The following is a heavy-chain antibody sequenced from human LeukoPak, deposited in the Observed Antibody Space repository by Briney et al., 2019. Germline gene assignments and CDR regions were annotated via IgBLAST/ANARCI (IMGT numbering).Heavy chain of an antibody. J-gene: IGHJ4*02. CDR2: IYYSGST. D-gene: IGHD2-2*01. CDR1: GGSISSYY. Sequence: NTSETPSLTCTVSGGSISSYYWSWIRQPPGKGLEWIGYIYYSGSTNYNPSLKSRVTISVDTSKNQFSLKLSSVTAADTAVYYCARERCTSTNCYYDYWGQGTLVTVSS. V-gene: IGHV4-59*01. CDR3: ARERCTSTNCYYDY.